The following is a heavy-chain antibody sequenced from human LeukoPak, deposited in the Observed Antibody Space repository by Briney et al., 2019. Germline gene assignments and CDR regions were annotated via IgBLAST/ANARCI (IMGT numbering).Heavy chain of an antibody. V-gene: IGHV4-61*02. CDR2: IYTSGST. CDR1: GGSISSGSYY. CDR3: AREEYPRIFDY. D-gene: IGHD6-6*01. J-gene: IGHJ4*02. Sequence: SETLSLTCTVSGGSISSGSYYWSWIRQPAGKGLEWIGRIYTSGSTNYNPSLKSRVTISVDTSKNQFSLKLSSVTAADTAVYYCAREEYPRIFDYWGQGTLVTVSS.